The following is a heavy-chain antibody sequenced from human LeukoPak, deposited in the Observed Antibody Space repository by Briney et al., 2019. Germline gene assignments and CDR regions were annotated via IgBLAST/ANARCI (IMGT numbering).Heavy chain of an antibody. D-gene: IGHD3-22*01. CDR1: GGSFSGYY. V-gene: IGHV4-34*01. Sequence: PSETLSLTCAVYGGSFSGYYWSWIRQPPGKGLEWIGEINHSGSTNYNPSLKSRVTISVDTSKNQFSLKLSSVTAADTAVYYCARGPLLTYYYDSSAYFDAFDIWGQGTMVTVSS. CDR2: INHSGST. J-gene: IGHJ3*02. CDR3: ARGPLLTYYYDSSAYFDAFDI.